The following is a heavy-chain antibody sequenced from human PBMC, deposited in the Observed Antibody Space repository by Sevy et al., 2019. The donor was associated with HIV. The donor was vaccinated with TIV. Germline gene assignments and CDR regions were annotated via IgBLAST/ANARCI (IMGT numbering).Heavy chain of an antibody. Sequence: GGSLRLSCAASGFTLSNYWMSWVRQAPGKGLEWVANIKQDGSDKYYVDSVKGRFTISRDNAKNSLYLQMNSLRAEDTGVYYCARDLYSGGYYENSWGQRTLVTVSS. V-gene: IGHV3-7*01. CDR2: IKQDGSDK. J-gene: IGHJ4*02. CDR1: GFTLSNYW. CDR3: ARDLYSGGYYENS. D-gene: IGHD1-26*01.